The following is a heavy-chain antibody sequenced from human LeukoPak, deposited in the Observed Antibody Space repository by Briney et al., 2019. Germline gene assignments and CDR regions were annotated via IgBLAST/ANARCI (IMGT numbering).Heavy chain of an antibody. V-gene: IGHV4-59*01. CDR1: GGSMTNYY. CDR2: IFYSGRT. J-gene: IGHJ6*02. Sequence: PSETLSLTCTVSGGSMTNYYSSSIRQPPGRGLEWIGYIFYSGRTNYNPSLESRVTISLDTSKKQFSLKLSSVTAADTAVYYCARRDWGYYYAMDVWGPGTTVTVSS. D-gene: IGHD7-27*01. CDR3: ARRDWGYYYAMDV.